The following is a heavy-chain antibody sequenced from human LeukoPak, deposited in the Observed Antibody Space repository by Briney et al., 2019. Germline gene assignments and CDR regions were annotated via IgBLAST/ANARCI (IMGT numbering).Heavy chain of an antibody. CDR3: ARHRGYYDSSGYMSRQLGWFDP. V-gene: IGHV1-3*01. J-gene: IGHJ5*02. Sequence: ASVKVSCKASGYTFTSYAMHWVRQAPGQRLEWIGWINAGNGNTKYSQKFQGRVTITRDTSASTAYMELSSLRSEDTAVYYCARHRGYYDSSGYMSRQLGWFDPWGQGTLVTVSS. CDR1: GYTFTSYA. D-gene: IGHD3-22*01. CDR2: INAGNGNT.